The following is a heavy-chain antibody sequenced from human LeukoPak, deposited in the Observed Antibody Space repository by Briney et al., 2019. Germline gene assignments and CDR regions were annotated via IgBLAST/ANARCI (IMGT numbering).Heavy chain of an antibody. CDR1: GYTFTSYY. CDR2: INPSGGRT. J-gene: IGHJ6*03. D-gene: IGHD3-10*01. V-gene: IGHV1-46*01. CDR3: ARGPSITMVRGGQWYYYMDV. Sequence: ASVKVSCKSSGYTFTSYYMHWVRQAPGQGREWMGIINPSGGRTNYAQKFQGRVTMTRDTSTNTVYMELSSLRSEDTAVYYCARGPSITMVRGGQWYYYMDVWGKGTTATISS.